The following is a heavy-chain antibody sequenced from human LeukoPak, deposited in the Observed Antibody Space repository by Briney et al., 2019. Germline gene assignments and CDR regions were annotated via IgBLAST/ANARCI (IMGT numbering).Heavy chain of an antibody. CDR3: ARVNLGIAVAD. CDR1: GFIFSSYG. D-gene: IGHD6-19*01. J-gene: IGHJ4*02. V-gene: IGHV3-30*02. Sequence: GGSLRLSCAASGFIFSSYGMHWVRQAPGKGLEWVAFIRNDGSNKYYADSVKGRFTISRDNAKNSLYLQMNSLRAEDTAVYYCARVNLGIAVADWGQGTLVTVSS. CDR2: IRNDGSNK.